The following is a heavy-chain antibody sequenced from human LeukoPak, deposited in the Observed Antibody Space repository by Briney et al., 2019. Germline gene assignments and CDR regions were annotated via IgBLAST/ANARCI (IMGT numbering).Heavy chain of an antibody. D-gene: IGHD1-26*01. V-gene: IGHV4-59*01. CDR2: IYYSGST. Sequence: PSETLSLTCTVSGGSISSYYWSWIRQPPGEGLEWIGYIYYSGSTNYNPSLKSRVTISVDTSKNQFSLKLSSVTAADTAVYYCARTASGSYSWIDAFDIWGQGTMVTVSS. CDR1: GGSISSYY. CDR3: ARTASGSYSWIDAFDI. J-gene: IGHJ3*02.